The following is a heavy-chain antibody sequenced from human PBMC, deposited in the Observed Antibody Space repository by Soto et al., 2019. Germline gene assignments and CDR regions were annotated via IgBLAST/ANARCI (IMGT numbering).Heavy chain of an antibody. D-gene: IGHD2-2*01. CDR3: AKADIVVVPAAISDA. V-gene: IGHV3-23*01. Sequence: PGGSLGLSCAAAGFTFISYAMSWVRQAPGKGLEWVSGISGSGGSTYNADSVKGRFTISSDNSKNTLYLQMNSLRAEDTAVYYCAKADIVVVPAAISDAWGKGTTVTVSS. CDR1: GFTFISYA. J-gene: IGHJ6*04. CDR2: ISGSGGST.